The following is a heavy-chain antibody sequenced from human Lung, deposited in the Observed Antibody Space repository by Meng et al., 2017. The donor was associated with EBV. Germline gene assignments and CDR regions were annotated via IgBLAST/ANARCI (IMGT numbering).Heavy chain of an antibody. CDR3: AINGGDLLFDY. CDR1: GGSISSGGYS. CDR2: IYHSGST. D-gene: IGHD2-21*02. Sequence: QVQLQQWAAGLVKPSQTLSLTGAVSGGSISSGGYSWSWIRQPPGKGLEWIGYIYHSGSTYYNPSLKSRVTISVDRSKNQFSLKLSSVTAADTAVYYCAINGGDLLFDYWGQGTLVTVSS. V-gene: IGHV4-30-2*01. J-gene: IGHJ4*02.